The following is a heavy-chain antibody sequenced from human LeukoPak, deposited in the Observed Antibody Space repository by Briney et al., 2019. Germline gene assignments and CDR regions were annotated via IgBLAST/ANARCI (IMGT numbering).Heavy chain of an antibody. CDR3: ARASEDYGDYDPSLDERYFDY. CDR2: IIPIFGIA. Sequence: SVKVSCKASGGTFSSYAISWVRQAPGQGLEWMGRIIPIFGIANCAQKFQGRVTITADKSTSTAYMELSSLRSEDTAVYYCARASEDYGDYDPSLDERYFDYWGQGTLVTVSS. CDR1: GGTFSSYA. V-gene: IGHV1-69*04. J-gene: IGHJ4*02. D-gene: IGHD4-17*01.